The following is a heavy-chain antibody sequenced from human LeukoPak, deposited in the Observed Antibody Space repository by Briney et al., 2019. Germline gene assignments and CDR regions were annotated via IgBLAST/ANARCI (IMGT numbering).Heavy chain of an antibody. D-gene: IGHD1-26*01. J-gene: IGHJ4*02. CDR1: GFTFDDYG. V-gene: IGHV3-20*04. CDR2: LNWNGGIT. CDR3: ARGSEWELSLFDY. Sequence: GGSLRLSCAASGFTFDDYGMSWVRQVPGKGLEWVSSLNWNGGITTYADSVKGRFTISRDNAKNSLYLQMNSLRAEDTALYYCARGSEWELSLFDYWGQGTLVTVSS.